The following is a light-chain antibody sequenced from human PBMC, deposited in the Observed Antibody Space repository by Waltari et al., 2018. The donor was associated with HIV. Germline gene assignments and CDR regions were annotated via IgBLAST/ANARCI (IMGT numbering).Light chain of an antibody. V-gene: IGLV3-1*01. CDR1: SLGEKY. J-gene: IGLJ3*02. CDR3: QAWDSGTVV. Sequence: SYEVTQPPSVSVSPGQTASITCSGDSLGEKYTSWYQQRPGQSPVLVIYHDNYRPSGIPDRFSGSNSGNTATLTISGTQSMDEADYYCQAWDSGTVVFGGGTKLTVL. CDR2: HDN.